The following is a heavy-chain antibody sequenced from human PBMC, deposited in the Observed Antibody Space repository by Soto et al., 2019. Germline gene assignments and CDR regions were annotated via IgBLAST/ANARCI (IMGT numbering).Heavy chain of an antibody. CDR1: GDSISSRSYY. V-gene: IGHV4-39*07. D-gene: IGHD5-12*01. CDR2: IYYSGST. CDR3: ARSGYDYYFDY. Sequence: PSETLSLTCTVTGDSISSRSYYWGWIRQPPGKGLEWIGSIYYSGSTYNNPSLKSRVTLSVDTSKNQFSLKLSSVTAADTAVYYCARSGYDYYFDYWGQGTLVTVSS. J-gene: IGHJ4*02.